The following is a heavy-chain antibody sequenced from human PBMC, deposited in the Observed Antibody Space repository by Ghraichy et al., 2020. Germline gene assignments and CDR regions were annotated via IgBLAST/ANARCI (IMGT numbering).Heavy chain of an antibody. J-gene: IGHJ2*01. V-gene: IGHV4-39*01. D-gene: IGHD6-19*01. CDR1: GGSISSSSYY. CDR2: IYYSGST. CDR3: ARGMRTGGWYTWYFDL. Sequence: SETLSLTCTVSGGSISSSSYYWGWIRQPPGKGLEWIGSIYYSGSTYYNPSLKSRVTISVDTSKNQFSLKLSSVTAADTAVYYCARGMRTGGWYTWYFDLWGRGTLVTVSS.